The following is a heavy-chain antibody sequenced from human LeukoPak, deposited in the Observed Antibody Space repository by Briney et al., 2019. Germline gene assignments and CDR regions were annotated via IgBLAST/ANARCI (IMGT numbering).Heavy chain of an antibody. CDR1: GFTFSSYW. Sequence: GGSLRLSCAASGFTFSSYWMSWLRQAPGKGLEGVANIKQDGCEKYYVDSVNGRFTIPRDNAKNSLYLQMNSLRSEDTAVYYCARDRTFYYDSSGYQTCYYFDYWGQGTLVTVSS. J-gene: IGHJ4*02. CDR2: IKQDGCEK. CDR3: ARDRTFYYDSSGYQTCYYFDY. D-gene: IGHD3-22*01. V-gene: IGHV3-7*01.